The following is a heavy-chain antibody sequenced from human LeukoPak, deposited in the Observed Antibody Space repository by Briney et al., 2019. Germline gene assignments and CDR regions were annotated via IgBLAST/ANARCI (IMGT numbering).Heavy chain of an antibody. CDR1: GESFSDYY. J-gene: IGHJ6*02. CDR2: INHSGST. V-gene: IGHV4-34*01. Sequence: SETLSLTCAVYGESFSDYYWSWIRQPPGKGLEWIGEINHSGSTNYNPSLKSRVTISVDTSKNQFSLKLSSVTAADTAVYYCARGHYGSGSYYRYSQLYGMDVWGQGTTVTVSS. CDR3: ARGHYGSGSYYRYSQLYGMDV. D-gene: IGHD3-10*01.